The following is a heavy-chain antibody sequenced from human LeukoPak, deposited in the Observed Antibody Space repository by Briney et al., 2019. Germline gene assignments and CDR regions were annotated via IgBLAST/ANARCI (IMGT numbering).Heavy chain of an antibody. J-gene: IGHJ4*02. V-gene: IGHV3-23*01. D-gene: IGHD6-19*01. CDR2: ISGSGGST. Sequence: GGSLRLSCVASGFTFSSYAMSWVRQAPGKGLEWVSGISGSGGSTYYADSVKGRFTISRDNSKNTLFLQMNSLRAEDSAVYYCAKETYSSGWYPYFDYWGQGTLVTVSS. CDR1: GFTFSSYA. CDR3: AKETYSSGWYPYFDY.